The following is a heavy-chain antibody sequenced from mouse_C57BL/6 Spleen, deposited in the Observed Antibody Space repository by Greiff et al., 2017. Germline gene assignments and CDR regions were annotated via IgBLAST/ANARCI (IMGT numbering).Heavy chain of an antibody. Sequence: EVQLQQSGAELVRPGASVKLSCTASGFNIKDDYMHWVKQRPEQGLEWIGWIDPENGDTEYASKFQGKATITADTSSNTAYLQLSSLTSEDTAVYYCTTGGNYDFDYWGQGTTLTVSS. D-gene: IGHD2-1*01. CDR3: TTGGNYDFDY. CDR2: IDPENGDT. J-gene: IGHJ2*01. V-gene: IGHV14-4*01. CDR1: GFNIKDDY.